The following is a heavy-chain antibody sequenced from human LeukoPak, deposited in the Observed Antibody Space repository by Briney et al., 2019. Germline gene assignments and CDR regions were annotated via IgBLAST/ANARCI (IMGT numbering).Heavy chain of an antibody. J-gene: IGHJ5*02. V-gene: IGHV3-48*03. D-gene: IGHD3-9*01. CDR2: ISSSGSTI. CDR3: ARENGPILTGYYTPWTRGWFDP. Sequence: GGSLRLFCAASGFTFSSYEMNWVRQAPGKGLEWVSYISSSGSTIYYADSVKGRFTISRDNAKNSLYLQMNSLRAEDTAVYYCARENGPILTGYYTPWTRGWFDPWGQGTLVTVSS. CDR1: GFTFSSYE.